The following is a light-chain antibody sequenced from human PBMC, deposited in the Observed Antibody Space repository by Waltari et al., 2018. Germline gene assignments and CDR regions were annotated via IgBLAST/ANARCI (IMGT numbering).Light chain of an antibody. CDR1: QSIDSW. J-gene: IGKJ1*01. Sequence: DIQMTPSPSTLSASVGDRVTITCRASQSIDSWLAWYQQKPGKAPKLLIYDASSLERGVPSRFSGSGSGTEFTLTISSLQPDDFATYYCQQYNSDSQNFGQGTKVEIK. V-gene: IGKV1-5*01. CDR3: QQYNSDSQN. CDR2: DAS.